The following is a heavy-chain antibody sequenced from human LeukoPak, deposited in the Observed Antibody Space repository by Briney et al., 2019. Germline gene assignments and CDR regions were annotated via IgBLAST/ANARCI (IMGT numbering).Heavy chain of an antibody. CDR1: GFTFCAYY. D-gene: IGHD6-19*01. V-gene: IGHV3-7*03. Sequence: PGGSLRLSCAASGFTFCAYYMSWVRQAPGKGLEWVANIRGDGRETFYADSLRGRFSIFRDNARNSVSLQMNSLSAEDTGVYYCARESAVGYGSFDYWGQGTLATVSS. J-gene: IGHJ4*02. CDR2: IRGDGRET. CDR3: ARESAVGYGSFDY.